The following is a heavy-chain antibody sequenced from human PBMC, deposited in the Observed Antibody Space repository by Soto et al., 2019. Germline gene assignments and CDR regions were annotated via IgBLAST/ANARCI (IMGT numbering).Heavy chain of an antibody. V-gene: IGHV1-18*01. J-gene: IGHJ6*02. CDR1: GYTFTSYG. Sequence: QVQLVQSGAEVKKPGASVKVSCKASGYTFTSYGISWVRQAPGQGLEWMGWISAYNGNTNYAQKLQGRVTMTTDTPTSTADMELRSLRSDDTAVYYCAREGYYDSSGYQYGMDVWGQGNTVTVSS. CDR3: AREGYYDSSGYQYGMDV. D-gene: IGHD3-22*01. CDR2: ISAYNGNT.